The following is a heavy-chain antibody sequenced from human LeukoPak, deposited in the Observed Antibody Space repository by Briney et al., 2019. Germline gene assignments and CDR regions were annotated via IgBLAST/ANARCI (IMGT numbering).Heavy chain of an antibody. CDR1: GFTFSDYY. Sequence: PGGSLRLSCAASGFTFSDYYMSWIRLAPGKGLEWDSYISSSGSTIYYADSVKGRFTISRDNAKNSLYLQLNSLRAEDTAVYYCARGSHYDFWSGYSSYFDYWGQGTLVTVSS. V-gene: IGHV3-11*01. CDR2: ISSSGSTI. CDR3: ARGSHYDFWSGYSSYFDY. D-gene: IGHD3-3*01. J-gene: IGHJ4*02.